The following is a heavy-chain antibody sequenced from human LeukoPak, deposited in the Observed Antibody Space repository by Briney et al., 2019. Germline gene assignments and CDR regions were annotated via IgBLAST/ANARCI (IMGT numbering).Heavy chain of an antibody. V-gene: IGHV1-2*06. CDR1: GYTFSGYY. CDR3: ARKSQYTTSWSEIDY. Sequence: GASVKVSCKASGYTFSGYYMHWVRQAPGQGLEWMGRINPKSGVTNYAQKFQGRVTMTRDTSINTVYMGLGRLRSDDTAVYYCARKSQYTTSWSEIDYWGQGTLVTVSS. CDR2: INPKSGVT. D-gene: IGHD6-13*01. J-gene: IGHJ4*02.